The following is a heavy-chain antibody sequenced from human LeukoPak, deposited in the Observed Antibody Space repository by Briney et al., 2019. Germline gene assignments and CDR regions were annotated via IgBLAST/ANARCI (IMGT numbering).Heavy chain of an antibody. J-gene: IGHJ6*03. CDR3: ARGPQLVGYYYIDV. Sequence: SQTLSLTCAISEYSVSGNSAAWNWIRLSPSRGLEWLGRTYYRSKWYYDYAVSVKSRITINPDTSKNQFSLQLNSVTPEDTAVYYCARGPQLVGYYYIDVWDTGTTVTVSS. V-gene: IGHV6-1*01. CDR2: TYYRSKWYY. D-gene: IGHD6-13*01. CDR1: EYSVSGNSAA.